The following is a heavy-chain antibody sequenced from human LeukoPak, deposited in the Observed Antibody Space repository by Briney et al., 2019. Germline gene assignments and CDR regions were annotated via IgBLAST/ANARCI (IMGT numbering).Heavy chain of an antibody. CDR3: ARVYSGSYYHYYYYMDV. V-gene: IGHV3-21*01. CDR2: ISSSSGYI. Sequence: AGGSLRLSCAASGFTFSSYSMNWVRQAPGKGLEWVSSISSSSGYIYYADSVKGRFTISRDNAKNSLFLQMNSLRAEDTALYYCARVYSGSYYHYYYYMDVWGKGTTVTVSS. D-gene: IGHD1-26*01. J-gene: IGHJ6*03. CDR1: GFTFSSYS.